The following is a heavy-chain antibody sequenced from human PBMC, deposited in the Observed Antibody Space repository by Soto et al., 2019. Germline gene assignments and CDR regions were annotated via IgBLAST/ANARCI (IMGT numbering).Heavy chain of an antibody. J-gene: IGHJ6*02. CDR3: ARFRSSAGYLYGMDV. CDR2: IIPILGIA. Sequence: QVQLVQSGAEVKKPGSSVKVSCKASGGTFSSYTISWVRQAPGQGLEWMGRIIPILGIANYAQKFQGRVTITADKSTSTAYMELSSLRSEYTAVYYCARFRSSAGYLYGMDVWGQGTTVTVSS. CDR1: GGTFSSYT. V-gene: IGHV1-69*02. D-gene: IGHD5-12*01.